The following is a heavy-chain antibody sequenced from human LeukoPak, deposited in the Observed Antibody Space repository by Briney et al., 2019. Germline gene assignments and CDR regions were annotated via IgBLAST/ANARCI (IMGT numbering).Heavy chain of an antibody. J-gene: IGHJ5*02. Sequence: GGSLRLSCAASGFTFSSYAMSWVRQAPGKGLEWVAFIRYDGSNKYYADSVKGRCTISRDNSKNTLSLQLNSLRPDDTAVFYCSQGLLSWGQGTLLTVAA. CDR1: GFTFSSYA. V-gene: IGHV3-30*02. CDR3: SQGLLS. CDR2: IRYDGSNK.